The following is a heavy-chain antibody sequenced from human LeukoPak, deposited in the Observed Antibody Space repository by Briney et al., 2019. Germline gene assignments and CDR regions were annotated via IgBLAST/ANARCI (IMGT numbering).Heavy chain of an antibody. CDR3: ARGFSPLYIVVVPAAIGDY. CDR2: INPNSGGT. CDR1: GYTFTGYY. V-gene: IGHV1-2*02. J-gene: IGHJ4*02. Sequence: ASVKVSCKASGYTFTGYYMHWVRQAPGQGLEWMGWINPNSGGTNYAQKFQGRVTMTRDTSISTAYMELSRLRSDDTAVYYCARGFSPLYIVVVPAAIGDYWGQGTLVTVSS. D-gene: IGHD2-2*01.